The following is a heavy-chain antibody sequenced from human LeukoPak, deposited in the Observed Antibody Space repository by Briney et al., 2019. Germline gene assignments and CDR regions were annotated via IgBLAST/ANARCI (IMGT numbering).Heavy chain of an antibody. CDR2: IIPIFGTA. V-gene: IGHV1-69*13. CDR1: GGTFSSYA. D-gene: IGHD2-15*01. CDR3: ARGKEDYYFQH. Sequence: SVKVSCKASGGTFSSYAISWVRQAPGQGLEWMGGIIPIFGTANYAQKFQGRVTITADESTSTAFMELSSLRSEDTAVYYCARGKEDYYFQHWGQGTLATVSS. J-gene: IGHJ1*01.